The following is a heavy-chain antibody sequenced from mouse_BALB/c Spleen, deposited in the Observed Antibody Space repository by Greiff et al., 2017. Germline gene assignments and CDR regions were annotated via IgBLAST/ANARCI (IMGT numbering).Heavy chain of an antibody. CDR1: GFTFSSYA. V-gene: IGHV5-6-5*01. J-gene: IGHJ2*01. CDR3: AREGKTTNGAMDY. CDR2: ISSGGST. Sequence: DVMLVESGGGLVKPGGSLKLSCAASGFTFSSYAMSWVRQTPEKRLEWVASISSGGSTYYPDSVKGRFTISRDNARNILYLQMSSLRSEDTAMYYCAREGKTTNGAMDYWGQGTTLTVSS. D-gene: IGHD4-1*01.